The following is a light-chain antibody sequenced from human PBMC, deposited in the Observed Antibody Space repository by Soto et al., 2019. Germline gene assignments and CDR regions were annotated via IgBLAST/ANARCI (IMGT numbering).Light chain of an antibody. CDR2: DVS. CDR1: SSDVGGYNY. J-gene: IGLJ2*01. V-gene: IGLV2-14*01. Sequence: QSALTQPASVSGSPGQSITISCTGTSSDVGGYNYVSWYQQHPGKAPKLMSYDVSNRPSGVSNRFSGSKSGNTASLTISGLQAEDEADYYCSSYTSSAGVFGGGTKLTVL. CDR3: SSYTSSAGV.